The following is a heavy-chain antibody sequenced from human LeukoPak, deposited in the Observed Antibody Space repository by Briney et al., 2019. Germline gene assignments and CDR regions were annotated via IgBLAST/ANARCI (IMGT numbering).Heavy chain of an antibody. V-gene: IGHV3-48*03. Sequence: GGSLRLSCAASGFTFSSYGMNWVRQAPGKGLEWVAYISSSGSTIKYADSVKGRFTISRDNAKNSLYLQMSSLRAEDTAVYYCALVGATVAWGQGTLVTVSS. D-gene: IGHD1-26*01. CDR3: ALVGATVA. CDR2: ISSSGSTI. CDR1: GFTFSSYG. J-gene: IGHJ5*02.